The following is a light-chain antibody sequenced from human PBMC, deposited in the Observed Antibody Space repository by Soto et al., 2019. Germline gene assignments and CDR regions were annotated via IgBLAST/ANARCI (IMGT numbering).Light chain of an antibody. CDR3: SSYATTNRRV. Sequence: QSALTQPASGAGSTGQSITIPCSGTSDKVGDFNFVSWYPQHPGKAPKLLIDEVRKRPSGVSDRFSVSKAGNTASLTNSGLQAEDEADYYCSSYATTNRRVFGTGTKLTV. J-gene: IGLJ1*01. CDR2: EVR. CDR1: SDKVGDFNF. V-gene: IGLV2-14*01.